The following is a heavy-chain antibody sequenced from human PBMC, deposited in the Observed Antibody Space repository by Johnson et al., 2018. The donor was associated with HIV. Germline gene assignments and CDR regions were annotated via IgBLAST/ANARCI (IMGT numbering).Heavy chain of an antibody. CDR3: ARDSMVRGVKAFDI. Sequence: VQLVESGGGVVQPGRSLSLSCVASEFTFSSYWMSWVRQAPGKGLEWVANIKQDGSEKYYVDSVKGRFTISRDNAKNSLYLQMNSLRAEDTAVYYCARDSMVRGVKAFDIWGQGTMVTVSS. D-gene: IGHD3-10*01. V-gene: IGHV3-7*01. CDR2: IKQDGSEK. CDR1: EFTFSSYW. J-gene: IGHJ3*02.